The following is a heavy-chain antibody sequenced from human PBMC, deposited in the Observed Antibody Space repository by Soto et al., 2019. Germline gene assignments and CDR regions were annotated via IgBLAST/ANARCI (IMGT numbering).Heavy chain of an antibody. CDR1: GDSITTNY. CDR3: ARYIVAGQFAS. Sequence: QVQLQESGPGLVRPSETLSLTCNVSGDSITTNYWSWIRQPPGKGLEWIGYVFHNGKTNYNPSLKSRVTMSVDSSKIQFSLRLSSVTAADTAVYYCARYIVAGQFASWGRGTLVTVSS. J-gene: IGHJ4*02. V-gene: IGHV4-59*13. CDR2: VFHNGKT. D-gene: IGHD5-12*01.